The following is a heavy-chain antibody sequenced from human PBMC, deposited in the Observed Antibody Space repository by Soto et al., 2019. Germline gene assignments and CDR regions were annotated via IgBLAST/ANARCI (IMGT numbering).Heavy chain of an antibody. Sequence: SETLSLTCTVSGGSVSSGSYYWSWIRQPPGKGLEWIGYIYYSGSTNYNPSLKSRVTISVDTSKNQFSLKLSSVTAADTAVYYCARDITIFGGDWFDPWGQGTLVTVSS. D-gene: IGHD3-3*01. CDR1: GGSVSSGSYY. CDR2: IYYSGST. V-gene: IGHV4-61*01. CDR3: ARDITIFGGDWFDP. J-gene: IGHJ5*02.